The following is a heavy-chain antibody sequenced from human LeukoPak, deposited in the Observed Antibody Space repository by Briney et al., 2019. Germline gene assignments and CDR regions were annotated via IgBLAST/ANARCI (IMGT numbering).Heavy chain of an antibody. Sequence: ASVKVSCKASGYTFTSYDISWVRQAPGQRLEWMGWINAGNGNTKYSQKFQGRVTITRDTSASTAYMELSSLRSEDTAVYYCARDMYSSSWYRFDYWGQGTLVTVSS. V-gene: IGHV1-3*01. CDR2: INAGNGNT. J-gene: IGHJ4*02. D-gene: IGHD6-13*01. CDR3: ARDMYSSSWYRFDY. CDR1: GYTFTSYD.